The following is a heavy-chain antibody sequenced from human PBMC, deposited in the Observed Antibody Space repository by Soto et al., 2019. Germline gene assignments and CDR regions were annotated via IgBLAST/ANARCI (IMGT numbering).Heavy chain of an antibody. CDR3: ATALGGSCFA. J-gene: IGHJ5*02. CDR2: IYNSGRA. Sequence: QLQLQESGSGLVKPSQTLSLTCAVSGDSMSSSSYSWSWIRQPPGKGLEWIGYIYNSGRAYYTPSLKRRVTISVDRSKNQFSLKLTSVTAADTAVYYCATALGGSCFAWGQGTLVTVSS. V-gene: IGHV4-30-2*01. D-gene: IGHD2-15*01. CDR1: GDSMSSSSYS.